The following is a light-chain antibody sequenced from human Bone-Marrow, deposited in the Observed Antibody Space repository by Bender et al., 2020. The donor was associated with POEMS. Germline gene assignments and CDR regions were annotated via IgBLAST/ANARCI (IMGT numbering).Light chain of an antibody. V-gene: IGLV2-11*01. CDR3: CSFAGRNTYI. CDR2: DVN. J-gene: IGLJ1*01. Sequence: QSALTQPRSVSGSPGQSVTISCTGTSSNVGGYKYVSWYQHHPGTAPKLMLYDVNRRPSGVPDRFSGSKSGNTASLTISGLQAEDEAEYYCCSFAGRNTYIFGTGTKVTVL. CDR1: SSNVGGYKY.